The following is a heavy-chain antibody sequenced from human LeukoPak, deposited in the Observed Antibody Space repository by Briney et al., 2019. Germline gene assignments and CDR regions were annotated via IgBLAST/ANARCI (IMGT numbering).Heavy chain of an antibody. CDR1: EFTFSSYG. CDR2: IWYDGSNK. D-gene: IGHD6-6*01. J-gene: IGHJ4*02. CDR3: AKARSLAAVDY. V-gene: IGHV3-33*06. Sequence: GGSLRLSCAASEFTFSSYGMHWVRQAPGKGLEWEAVIWYDGSNKYYADSVKGRFTISRDNSKNTLYLQMNSLRAEDTAVYYCAKARSLAAVDYWGQGTLVTVSS.